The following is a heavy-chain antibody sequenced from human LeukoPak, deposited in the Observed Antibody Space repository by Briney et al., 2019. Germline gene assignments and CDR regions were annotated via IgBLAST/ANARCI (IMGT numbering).Heavy chain of an antibody. CDR3: ARVDIVVVPATITCYYYMDV. CDR2: IYYSGST. V-gene: IGHV4-59*01. J-gene: IGHJ6*03. CDR1: GGSISSYY. D-gene: IGHD2-2*03. Sequence: KPSETLSLTCTVSGGSISSYYWSWIRQPPGKGLEWIGYIYYSGSTNYNPSLKSRVTISVDTSKNQFSLKLSSVTAADTAVYYCARVDIVVVPATITCYYYMDVWGKGTTVTVSS.